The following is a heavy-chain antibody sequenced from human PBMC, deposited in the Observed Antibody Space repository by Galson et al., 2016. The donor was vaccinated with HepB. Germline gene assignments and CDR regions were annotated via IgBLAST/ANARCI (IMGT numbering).Heavy chain of an antibody. CDR3: ARVGLRSRWFDP. CDR1: GGSISNGGYY. J-gene: IGHJ5*02. D-gene: IGHD5/OR15-5a*01. CDR2: IYYTGST. V-gene: IGHV4-31*03. Sequence: TLSLTCTVSGGSISNGGYYWSWIRQHPGKGLEWIGHIYYTGSTHYNPSLKSRVKISLATSKNQFSLNLNSVTAADTAVYYCARVGLRSRWFDPWGQGTLVTVSS.